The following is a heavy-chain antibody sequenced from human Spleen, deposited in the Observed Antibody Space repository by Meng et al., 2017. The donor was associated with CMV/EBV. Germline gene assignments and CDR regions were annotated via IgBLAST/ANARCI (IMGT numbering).Heavy chain of an antibody. CDR1: GNSVSSVDYS. CDR3: ARDRRGGTFFDL. D-gene: IGHD3-16*01. V-gene: IGHV4-30-4*08. J-gene: IGHJ2*01. Sequence: TVSGNSVSSVDYSWSWVRQPPGKGLEYIGSIFHSGTTYSNPSLKSRVTISLDTSKSQFSLKLYSVTAADTAVYYCARDRRGGTFFDLWGRGTLVTVSS. CDR2: IFHSGTT.